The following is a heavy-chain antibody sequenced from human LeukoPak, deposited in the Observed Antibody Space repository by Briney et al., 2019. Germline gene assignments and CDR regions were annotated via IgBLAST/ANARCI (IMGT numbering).Heavy chain of an antibody. V-gene: IGHV3-30*18. CDR2: ISFNGSHK. CDR1: GFTFSSYG. Sequence: PGGSLRLSCAVSGFTFSSYGMHWVRQAPGKGLEWVAVISFNGSHKYYADSVKGRFTISRDDSKNTLYLQMDSLRAEDTAVYYCAKGYYGDYLDYFDYWGQGTLVTVSS. CDR3: AKGYYGDYLDYFDY. J-gene: IGHJ4*02. D-gene: IGHD4-17*01.